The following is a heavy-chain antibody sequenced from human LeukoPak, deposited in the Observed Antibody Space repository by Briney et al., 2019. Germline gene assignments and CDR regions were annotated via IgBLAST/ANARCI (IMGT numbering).Heavy chain of an antibody. D-gene: IGHD4-17*01. CDR2: INPNNGGT. CDR3: ARDRSYGDASGY. Sequence: ASVKVSCKASGYTFTGYYMHWVRQAPGQGLEWMGWINPNNGGTNYAQKFQGRVTMTRDTSISTAYMELRSLRSDDTAVYYCARDRSYGDASGYWGQGTLVTVSS. V-gene: IGHV1-2*02. CDR1: GYTFTGYY. J-gene: IGHJ4*02.